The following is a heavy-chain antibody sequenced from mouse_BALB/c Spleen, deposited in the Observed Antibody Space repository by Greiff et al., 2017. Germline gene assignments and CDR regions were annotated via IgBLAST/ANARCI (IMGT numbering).Heavy chain of an antibody. CDR3: ARQGRAMDY. V-gene: IGHV1-69*01. CDR2: IDPSDSYT. Sequence: LQQPGAELVKPGASVKLSCKASGYTFTSYWMHWVKQRPGQGLEWIGEIDPSDSYTNYNQKFKGKSTLTVDKSSSTASMQLSSLTSEDSAVYYCARQGRAMDYWGQGTSVTVSS. J-gene: IGHJ4*01. CDR1: GYTFTSYW.